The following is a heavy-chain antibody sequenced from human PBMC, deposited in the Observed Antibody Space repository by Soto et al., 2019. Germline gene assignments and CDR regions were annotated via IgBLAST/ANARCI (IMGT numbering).Heavy chain of an antibody. D-gene: IGHD3-22*01. CDR2: IYPGDSDT. J-gene: IGHJ6*02. V-gene: IGHV5-51*01. Sequence: GESLKISCKGSGYSFTSYWIGWVRQMPGKGLEWMGIIYPGDSDTRYSPSFQGQVTISADKSISTAYLQWSSLKASDTAMYYCARLYYYDSSGYYYVPGVDVWGQGTTVTVSS. CDR3: ARLYYYDSSGYYYVPGVDV. CDR1: GYSFTSYW.